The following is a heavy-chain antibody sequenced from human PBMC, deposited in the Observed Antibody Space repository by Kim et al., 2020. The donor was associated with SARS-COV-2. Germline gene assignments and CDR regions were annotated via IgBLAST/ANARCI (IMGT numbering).Heavy chain of an antibody. J-gene: IGHJ2*01. Sequence: SETLSLTCTVSGGSISSYYWSWIRQPPGKGLEWIGYIYCSGSTNYNRSLKSRGTISVDTAKNQFSLKLSSVTAADTAVDYCARDHRGSLQYTANWYFEL. D-gene: IGHD2-2*02. V-gene: IGHV4-59*01. CDR2: IYCSGST. CDR1: GGSISSYY. CDR3: ARDHRGSLQYTANWYFEL.